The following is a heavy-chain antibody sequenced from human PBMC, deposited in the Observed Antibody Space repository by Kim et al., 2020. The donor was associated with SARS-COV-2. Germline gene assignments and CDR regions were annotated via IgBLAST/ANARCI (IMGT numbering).Heavy chain of an antibody. CDR3: ARHDDYVWGSYRSFDY. D-gene: IGHD3-16*02. V-gene: IGHV2-5*01. Sequence: SLKSRLTITKDTSKNQVVLTMTNMDPVDTATYYCARHDDYVWGSYRSFDYWGQGTLVTVSS. J-gene: IGHJ4*02.